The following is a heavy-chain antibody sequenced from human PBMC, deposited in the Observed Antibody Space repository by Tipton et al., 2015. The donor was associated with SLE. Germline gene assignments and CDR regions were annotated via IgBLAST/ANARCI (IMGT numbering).Heavy chain of an antibody. D-gene: IGHD2-21*02. CDR2: ISGYNGNT. CDR1: GYTFSSYG. CDR3: AEGTAMGFFDY. J-gene: IGHJ4*02. V-gene: IGHV1-18*01. Sequence: QSGPEVKKPGASVNVSCKASGYTFSSYGITWVRQAPGQGLEWMGWISGYNGNTNTAQKFQGRVTLTTQTSTSTAYMELSSLRSEDTAVYYCAEGTAMGFFDYWGQGTQVTVSS.